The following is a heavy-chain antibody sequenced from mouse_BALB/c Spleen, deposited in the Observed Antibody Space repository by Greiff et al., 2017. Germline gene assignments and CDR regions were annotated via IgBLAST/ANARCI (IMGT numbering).Heavy chain of an antibody. CDR3: ARWYYDYDPYYFDY. D-gene: IGHD2-4*01. Sequence: EVQLQQSGPGLVKPSQSLSLTCTVTGYSITSDYAWNWIRQFPGNKLEWMGYISYSGSTSYNPSLKSRISITRDTSKNQFFLQLNSVTTEDTATYYCARWYYDYDPYYFDYWGQGTTLTVSS. J-gene: IGHJ2*01. V-gene: IGHV3-2*02. CDR2: ISYSGST. CDR1: GYSITSDYA.